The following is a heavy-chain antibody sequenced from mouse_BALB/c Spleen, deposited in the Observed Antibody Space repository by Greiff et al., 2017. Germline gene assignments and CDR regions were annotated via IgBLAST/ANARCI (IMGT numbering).Heavy chain of an antibody. CDR3: ARRGLPGFDY. V-gene: IGHV5-12-1*01. CDR2: ISSGGGST. J-gene: IGHJ2*01. D-gene: IGHD2-2*01. CDR1: GFAFSSYD. Sequence: VQLQQSGGGLVKPGGSLKLSCAASGFAFSSYDMSWVRQTPEKRLEWVAYISSGGGSTYYPDTVKGRFTISRDNAKNTLYLQMSSLKSEDTAMYYCARRGLPGFDYWGQGTTLTVSS.